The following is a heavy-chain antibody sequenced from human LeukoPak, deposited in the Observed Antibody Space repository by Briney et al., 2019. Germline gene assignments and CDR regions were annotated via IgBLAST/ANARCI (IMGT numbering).Heavy chain of an antibody. V-gene: IGHV3-33*01. D-gene: IGHD4-17*01. Sequence: GGSLSLSCEASGLNFGSYGRHWVRQAPGKGLEWVAAIWYDGTNENYVDPEKGPFGISRDNSKNTLYLQMTHLRDEDTAVYCCATAYGDYFASWGQGTLVTVAS. CDR2: IWYDGTNE. J-gene: IGHJ4*02. CDR1: GLNFGSYG. CDR3: ATAYGDYFAS.